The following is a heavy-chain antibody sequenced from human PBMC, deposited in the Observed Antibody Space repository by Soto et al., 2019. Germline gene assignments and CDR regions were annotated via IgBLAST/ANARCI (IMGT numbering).Heavy chain of an antibody. V-gene: IGHV3-23*01. J-gene: IGHJ4*02. CDR2: ISGSDDST. CDR1: GFTFSSYA. Sequence: GGSLRLSCAASGFTFSSYAMSWVRQAPGKGLEWVSVISGSDDSTYYADSVKGRFTISRDNSKNTLYLQMNSLRAEDTAVYYCAKGAAFTMVRGVISDWGQGTLVTVSS. CDR3: AKGAAFTMVRGVISD. D-gene: IGHD3-10*01.